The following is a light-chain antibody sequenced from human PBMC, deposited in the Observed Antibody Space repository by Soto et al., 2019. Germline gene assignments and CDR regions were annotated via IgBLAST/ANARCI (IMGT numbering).Light chain of an antibody. J-gene: IGLJ2*01. CDR1: SSDIGTYKY. CDR2: EVN. Sequence: QSALTQPASVSGSPGQSLTISCTGSSSDIGTYKYVSWYQQHPGKAPRVIIYEVNNRPSGVSHRFSGSKSDNTASLTVSGLQAEDEAIYYCTSFSTHNSLVFGGGTK. CDR3: TSFSTHNSLV. V-gene: IGLV2-14*01.